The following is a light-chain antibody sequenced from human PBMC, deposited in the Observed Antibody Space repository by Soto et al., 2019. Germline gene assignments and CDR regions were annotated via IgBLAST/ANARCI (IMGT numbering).Light chain of an antibody. V-gene: IGKV3-20*01. CDR1: QTLSSSS. Sequence: EIVLTQSPGTLSLSPGESGTLSCRAGQTLSSSSLAWYQQKPGQAPRLLIYGASNRASGISDRFSGGGSGTDFTLTISRLEPEDFAVYYCHQYGSSPLTFGGGTKVDI. CDR2: GAS. CDR3: HQYGSSPLT. J-gene: IGKJ4*01.